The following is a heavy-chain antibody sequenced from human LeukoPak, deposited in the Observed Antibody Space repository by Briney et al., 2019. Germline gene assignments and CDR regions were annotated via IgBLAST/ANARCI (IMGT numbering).Heavy chain of an antibody. V-gene: IGHV3-30*03. Sequence: GGSLRLSCAASGFTFSNYVMHWVRQAPGKGLEWVAVISSDGSNKYYADSVKGRFTISRDNSKTTLYLQMSSLRAEDTAVYYCARVTVVGTHFDSWGQGTLVPVSS. J-gene: IGHJ4*02. CDR3: ARVTVVGTHFDS. CDR1: GFTFSNYV. D-gene: IGHD4-23*01. CDR2: ISSDGSNK.